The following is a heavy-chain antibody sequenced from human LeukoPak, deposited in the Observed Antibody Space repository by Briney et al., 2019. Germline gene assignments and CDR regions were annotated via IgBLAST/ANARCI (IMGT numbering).Heavy chain of an antibody. J-gene: IGHJ4*02. Sequence: GGSLRLSCAASGFTFSGYWMSWVRQAPGEGLEWVANIKQDGSEKYYVDSVKGRFTISRDNAKNSLYLQMNSLRAEDTAVYYCARGRIGGYCSSTSCYTGYYFDYWGQGTLVTVSS. CDR2: IKQDGSEK. V-gene: IGHV3-7*01. CDR3: ARGRIGGYCSSTSCYTGYYFDY. CDR1: GFTFSGYW. D-gene: IGHD2-2*02.